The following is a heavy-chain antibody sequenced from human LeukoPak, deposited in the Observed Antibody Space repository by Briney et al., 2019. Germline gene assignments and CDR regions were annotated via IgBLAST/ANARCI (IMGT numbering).Heavy chain of an antibody. D-gene: IGHD3-22*01. CDR1: GFTFSSYA. V-gene: IGHV3-23*01. CDR3: AKGHYYDSSGYLVY. J-gene: IGHJ4*02. Sequence: PGGSLRLSCAASGFTFSSYAMSWVRQAPGKGLEWVSVISGSGGSTYYADSVKGRFTISRDNSKNTLYLQMNSLRAKDTAVHYCAKGHYYDSSGYLVYWGQGTLVTVSS. CDR2: ISGSGGST.